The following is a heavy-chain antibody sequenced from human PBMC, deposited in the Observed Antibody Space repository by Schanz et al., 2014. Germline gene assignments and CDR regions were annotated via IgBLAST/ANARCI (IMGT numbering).Heavy chain of an antibody. CDR2: ISGSSRTI. CDR1: GFTFSSYA. V-gene: IGHV3-48*04. Sequence: EVQLLESGGGLVQPGGSLRLSCAASGFTFSSYAMSWVRQAPGKGLEWVSYISGSSRTIYYADSMKGRFTISRDNSKNSLYLQMNSLRAEDTAVYYCARIGGSVFDYWAQGTLVTVSS. CDR3: ARIGGSVFDY. D-gene: IGHD3-10*01. J-gene: IGHJ4*02.